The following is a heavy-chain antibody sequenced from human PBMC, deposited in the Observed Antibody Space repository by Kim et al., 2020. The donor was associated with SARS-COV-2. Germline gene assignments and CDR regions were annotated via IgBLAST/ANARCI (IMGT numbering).Heavy chain of an antibody. V-gene: IGHV3-30*03. CDR2: ISYDGSNN. J-gene: IGHJ6*02. Sequence: GGSLRLSCAASGFTFSSYGMHWVRQAPGKGLEWVAVISYDGSNNYYADSVKGRFTISRDNSKNTLYLQINSLRAEDTAVYYCATDSHRSSGGIYYYYGMDGWGQGATVTVSS. CDR1: GFTFSSYG. D-gene: IGHD3-10*01. CDR3: ATDSHRSSGGIYYYYGMDG.